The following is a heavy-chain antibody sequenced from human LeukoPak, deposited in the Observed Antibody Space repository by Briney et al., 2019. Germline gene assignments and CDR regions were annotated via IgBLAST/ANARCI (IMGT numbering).Heavy chain of an antibody. CDR2: ISDDGRNK. D-gene: IGHD2-15*01. V-gene: IGHV3-30*18. Sequence: GRSLRLSCAASGFTFSSYGMPWVRQAPGKGLELVAVISDDGRNKYYADSVKGRFTISRDNSKNTLYLQMNSLRAEDTAVYYCAKDNCSGGSCYFDYWGQGTLVTVSS. CDR1: GFTFSSYG. CDR3: AKDNCSGGSCYFDY. J-gene: IGHJ4*02.